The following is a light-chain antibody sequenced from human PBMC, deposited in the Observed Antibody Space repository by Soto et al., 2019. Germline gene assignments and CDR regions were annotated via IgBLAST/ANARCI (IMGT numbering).Light chain of an antibody. V-gene: IGKV3-15*01. CDR1: QSVSSN. CDR2: GAS. J-gene: IGKJ3*01. CDR3: QQYNNWPPVT. Sequence: EIVMTQSPATLSVSPGERATLSCRASQSVSSNLAWYQQKPGQAPRLLIYGASTRATGIPARFSGSGTGTEFTLTISSLQSEDFAVYYCQQYNNWPPVTFGPGTKVDIK.